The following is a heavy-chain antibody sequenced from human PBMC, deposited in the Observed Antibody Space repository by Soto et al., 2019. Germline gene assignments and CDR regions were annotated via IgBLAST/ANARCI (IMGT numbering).Heavy chain of an antibody. V-gene: IGHV3-23*01. D-gene: IGHD3-10*01. CDR3: AKDTYYGSGSYYIWNWFDP. J-gene: IGHJ5*02. CDR1: GFTFSSYA. CDR2: ISGSGGST. Sequence: EVQLLESGGGLVQPGGSLRLSCAASGFTFSSYAMSWVRQAPGKGLEWVSAISGSGGSTYYADSVKGRFTISRDNSKNTLYLQMNSLRVEDTAVYYCAKDTYYGSGSYYIWNWFDPWGQGTLVTVSS.